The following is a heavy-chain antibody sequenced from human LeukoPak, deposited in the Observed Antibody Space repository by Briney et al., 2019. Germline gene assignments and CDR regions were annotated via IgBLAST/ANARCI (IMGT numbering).Heavy chain of an antibody. D-gene: IGHD3-9*01. V-gene: IGHV1-18*01. J-gene: IGHJ3*02. CDR1: GYTFTSYG. CDR2: ISAYNGNT. Sequence: ASVRVSCKASGYTFTSYGISWVRQAPGQGLEWMGWISAYNGNTNYAQKLQGRVTMTVDTSTSTAYMELRSLRSDDTAVYYCARDPSLRYFDWYPAFDIWGQRTMVSVSS. CDR3: ARDPSLRYFDWYPAFDI.